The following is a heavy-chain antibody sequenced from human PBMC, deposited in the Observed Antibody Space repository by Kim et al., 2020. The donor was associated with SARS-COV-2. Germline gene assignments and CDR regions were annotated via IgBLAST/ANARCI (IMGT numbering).Heavy chain of an antibody. J-gene: IGHJ4*02. CDR2: ISYDGSNK. D-gene: IGHD2-2*03. CDR1: GFTFSSYG. V-gene: IGHV3-33*05. CDR3: ARPVLGYCSSTSCFDFDY. Sequence: GGSLRLSCAASGFTFSSYGMHGVRQAPGKGLEWVAVISYDGSNKYYADSVKGRFTISRDNSKNTLYLQMNSLRAEDTAVYYCARPVLGYCSSTSCFDFDYWGQGTLVTVSS.